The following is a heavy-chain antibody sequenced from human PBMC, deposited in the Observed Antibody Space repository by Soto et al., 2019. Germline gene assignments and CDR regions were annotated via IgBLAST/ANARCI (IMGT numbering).Heavy chain of an antibody. Sequence: PSQTLSLTCAISGDSVSSNSAAWNWIRQSPSRGLEWLGRTYYRSKWYNDYAVSVKSRITINPDTSKNQFSLQLNSVTPEDTAVYYCAGSIAYFYYYYYGMDVWRQGTTVTVSS. D-gene: IGHD6-6*01. J-gene: IGHJ6*02. CDR2: TYYRSKWYN. CDR3: AGSIAYFYYYYYGMDV. CDR1: GDSVSSNSAA. V-gene: IGHV6-1*01.